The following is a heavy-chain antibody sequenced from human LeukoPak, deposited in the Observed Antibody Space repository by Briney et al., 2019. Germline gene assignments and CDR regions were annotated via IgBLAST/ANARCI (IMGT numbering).Heavy chain of an antibody. CDR2: IYYSGST. D-gene: IGHD1-26*01. J-gene: IGHJ4*02. Sequence: PSETLSLTCTVSGGSISSSSYYWGWIRQPPGKGLEWIGSIYYSGSTYYNPSLKSRVTISVDTSKNQFSLKLSSVTAADTAVYYCAREMVGATSDHPFDYWGQGTLVTVSS. CDR3: AREMVGATSDHPFDY. V-gene: IGHV4-39*07. CDR1: GGSISSSSYY.